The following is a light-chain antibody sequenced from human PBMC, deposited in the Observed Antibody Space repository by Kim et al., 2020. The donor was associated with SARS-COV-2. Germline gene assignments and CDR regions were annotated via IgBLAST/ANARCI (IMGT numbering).Light chain of an antibody. Sequence: EIVLTQSPGTLSLSPGERATLSCRASQTLSSNFLAWYQQKPGQAPRLLIYAASDRATGIPDRFSGSGSGTDFTLTIGRLEPEDVAVYYCQQYGNSPYTFGQGTKLEI. J-gene: IGKJ2*01. CDR3: QQYGNSPYT. V-gene: IGKV3-20*01. CDR2: AAS. CDR1: QTLSSNF.